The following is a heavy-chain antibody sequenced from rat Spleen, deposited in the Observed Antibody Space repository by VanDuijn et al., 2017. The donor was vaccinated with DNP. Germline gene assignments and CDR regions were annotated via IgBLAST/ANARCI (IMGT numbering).Heavy chain of an antibody. CDR1: GFTFSDYY. CDR2: ISTDGGHT. V-gene: IGHV5-25*01. D-gene: IGHD1-12*01. Sequence: EVQLVESGGGLVQPGRSLKLSCAASGFTFSDYYMAWVRQAPKKGLDWVASISTDGGHTYYRDSVKGRFTISRHNAKSTLYLQMGSLRSEDTATYYGTTLITFMNGWGQGTSVTVSS. J-gene: IGHJ4*01. CDR3: TTLITFMNG.